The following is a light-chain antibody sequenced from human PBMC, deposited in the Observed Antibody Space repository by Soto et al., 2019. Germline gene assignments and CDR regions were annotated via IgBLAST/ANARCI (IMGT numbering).Light chain of an antibody. CDR1: SSNIGSNA. Sequence: QSSLTQPPSASGTPGQTVTISCSGSSSNIGSNAVHWYQQVPGTAPKLLIYRNDQRPSGVPDRFSGSRSGASASLVISGLQSEDEADYYCAAWDDDPYAWASGGGTK. J-gene: IGLJ3*02. CDR3: AAWDDDPYAWA. CDR2: RND. V-gene: IGLV1-44*01.